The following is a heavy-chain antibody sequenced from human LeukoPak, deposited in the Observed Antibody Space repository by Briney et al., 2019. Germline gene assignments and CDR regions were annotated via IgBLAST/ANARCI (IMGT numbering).Heavy chain of an antibody. CDR3: SRDPTYYLRYGYFDY. D-gene: IGHD1-26*01. V-gene: IGHV3-23*01. Sequence: GGSLRLSCAASGFTFSSYAMSWVRQAPGKGLEWVSAISGSGGSTYYADSVKGRFTISRDNTKNTLYLQMNSLRAEDTAVYYCSRDPTYYLRYGYFDYWGQGALVTVSS. J-gene: IGHJ4*02. CDR2: ISGSGGST. CDR1: GFTFSSYA.